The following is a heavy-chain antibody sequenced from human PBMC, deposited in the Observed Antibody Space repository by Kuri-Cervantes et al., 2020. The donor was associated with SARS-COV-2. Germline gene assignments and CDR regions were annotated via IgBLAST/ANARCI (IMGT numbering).Heavy chain of an antibody. CDR3: ALGYWGSGYPRYYYYMDF. Sequence: SVKVSCKASGVTLSSYVVSWVRQAPGQGLEWMGGIIPILDTSNYAQKFQGRVTITADGTTSTAFMELSSLRSEDTAVYYCALGYWGSGYPRYYYYMDFWGKGTTVTVSS. CDR2: IIPILDTS. J-gene: IGHJ6*03. CDR1: GVTLSSYV. V-gene: IGHV1-69*13. D-gene: IGHD3-22*01.